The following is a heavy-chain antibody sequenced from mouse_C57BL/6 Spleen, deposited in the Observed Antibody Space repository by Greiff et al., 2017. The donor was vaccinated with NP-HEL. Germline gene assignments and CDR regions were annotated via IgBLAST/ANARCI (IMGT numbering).Heavy chain of an antibody. V-gene: IGHV3-6*01. D-gene: IGHD3-3*01. CDR3: ARGRGGPFDY. Sequence: EVQLQQSGPGLVKPSQSLSLTCSVTGYSITSGYYWNWIRQFPGNKLEWMGYISYDGSNNYNPSLKNRISITRDTSKNQFFLKLNSVTTEDTATYDCARGRGGPFDYWGRGTTLTVSS. J-gene: IGHJ2*01. CDR1: GYSITSGYY. CDR2: ISYDGSN.